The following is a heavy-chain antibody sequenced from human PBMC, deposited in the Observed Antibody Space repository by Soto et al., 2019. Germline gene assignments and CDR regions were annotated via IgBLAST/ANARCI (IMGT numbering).Heavy chain of an antibody. CDR3: AKVEADDAFDI. CDR2: ISYDGSNK. J-gene: IGHJ3*02. Sequence: QVQLVESGGGVVQPGRSLRLSCAASGFTFSSYGMHWVRQAPGKGLEWVAVISYDGSNKYYADSVKGRFTISRDNSKNTLYLQMNSLRAEDTAVYYCAKVEADDAFDIWGQGTMLTVSS. CDR1: GFTFSSYG. V-gene: IGHV3-30*18.